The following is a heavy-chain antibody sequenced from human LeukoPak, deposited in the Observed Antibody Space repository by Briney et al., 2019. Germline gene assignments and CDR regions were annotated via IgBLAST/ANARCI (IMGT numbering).Heavy chain of an antibody. J-gene: IGHJ4*02. D-gene: IGHD2-2*01. CDR1: GFTFSSYS. CDR3: ARGDIVVVPPLDD. CDR2: ISSSSSYI. Sequence: KTGGSLRLSCAASGFTFSSYSMNWVRQAPGKGLEWVSSISSSSSYIYYADSVKGRFTISRDNAKNSLYLQMNSLRAEDTAVYYCARGDIVVVPPLDDWGQGTLVTVSS. V-gene: IGHV3-21*01.